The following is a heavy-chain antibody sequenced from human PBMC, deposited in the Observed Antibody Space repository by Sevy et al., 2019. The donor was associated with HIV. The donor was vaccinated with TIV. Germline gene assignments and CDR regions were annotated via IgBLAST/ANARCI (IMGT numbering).Heavy chain of an antibody. CDR3: ARLGGYNSGWFFDL. V-gene: IGHV3-7*01. CDR1: GFSFGNYL. D-gene: IGHD6-19*01. J-gene: IGHJ4*02. Sequence: QLGGSLRLSCATSGFSFGNYLMSWVRQAPGKGLEWVANIMQDRSETYFDDSVKGRFTISRDNAKNSIHLEMRSLGVEDTAVYHCARLGGYNSGWFFDLWGQGTLVVVSS. CDR2: IMQDRSET.